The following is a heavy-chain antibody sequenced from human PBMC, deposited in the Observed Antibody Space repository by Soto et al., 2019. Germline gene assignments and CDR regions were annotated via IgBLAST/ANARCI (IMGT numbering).Heavy chain of an antibody. V-gene: IGHV3-30*15. CDR1: GFTFRGYA. D-gene: IGHD1-26*01. J-gene: IGHJ6*03. CDR3: AKDEYWESHFYYFMDL. Sequence: GGSLRLSCAASGFTFRGYAMHWVRQAPGKGLEWVAVISHDGSVTYYSESVKGRFTMSRDNSKETLFLQMSSLRSEDTAIYYCAKDEYWESHFYYFMDLWGRGTTVTVSS. CDR2: ISHDGSVT.